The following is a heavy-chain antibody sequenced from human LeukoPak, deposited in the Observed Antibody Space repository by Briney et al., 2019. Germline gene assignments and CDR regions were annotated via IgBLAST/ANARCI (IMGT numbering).Heavy chain of an antibody. Sequence: ASVKVSCKASGYTFTSYYMHWVRQASGQGLEWMGIINPSGGSTSYAQKFQGRVTMTRDTSTSTVYMELSSLRSEDTAVYYCARGKGVMITFGGVMGYWGQGTLVTVSS. J-gene: IGHJ4*02. V-gene: IGHV1-46*01. D-gene: IGHD3-16*01. CDR3: ARGKGVMITFGGVMGY. CDR1: GYTFTSYY. CDR2: INPSGGST.